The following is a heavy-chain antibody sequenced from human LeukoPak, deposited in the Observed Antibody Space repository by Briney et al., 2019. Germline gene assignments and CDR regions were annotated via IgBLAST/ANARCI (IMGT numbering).Heavy chain of an antibody. CDR3: ARERTAVVVAEFAA. Sequence: SVKLSCKASGGTFSSYAISWVRQPPGQGLEWMGRIIPIFGITNYAQKFQGRVTITADRSTSTAYMELSSLRSEDTAVYYCARERTAVVVAEFAAWGQGTLVTVSS. CDR1: GGTFSSYA. CDR2: IIPIFGIT. D-gene: IGHD2-15*01. J-gene: IGHJ5*02. V-gene: IGHV1-69*04.